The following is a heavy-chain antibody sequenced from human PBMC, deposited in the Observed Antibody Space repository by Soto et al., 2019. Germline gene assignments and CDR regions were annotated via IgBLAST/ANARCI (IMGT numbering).Heavy chain of an antibody. Sequence: GGSLRLSCAASGFTFISYWMHWVRQAPVKGLVLVSRINSDWSSTXXAYSVKGXXTISIYNSKNXLYLQXNSLRADDTAVYYCVKQGFGVVDQWAQGTLVTVSS. CDR1: GFTFISYW. CDR3: VKQGFGVVDQ. CDR2: INSDWSST. V-gene: IGHV3-74*01. J-gene: IGHJ4*02. D-gene: IGHD3-3*01.